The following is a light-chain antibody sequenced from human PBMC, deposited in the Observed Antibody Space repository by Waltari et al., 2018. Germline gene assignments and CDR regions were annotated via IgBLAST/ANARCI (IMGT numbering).Light chain of an antibody. J-gene: IGKJ1*01. CDR2: AVS. V-gene: IGKV2-29*02. Sequence: DVVMTQTPLSLSVTPGQPASISCKSSQTLLHSDGQTYLYWFLQKPGQSPQLLIYAVSSRLSGVSTKFCGSGSGTDFTLKISRVEAEDVGIYYCMQGLHLPRTFGQGTKVEMK. CDR1: QTLLHSDGQTY. CDR3: MQGLHLPRT.